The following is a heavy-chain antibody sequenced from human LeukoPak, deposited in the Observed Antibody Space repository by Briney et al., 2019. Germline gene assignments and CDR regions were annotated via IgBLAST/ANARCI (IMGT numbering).Heavy chain of an antibody. D-gene: IGHD3-22*01. Sequence: GGSLRLSCAASGFTFSSYEMNWVRQAPGKGLEWVSAISGSGASTYYADSVKGRFTISRDNSKNTLYLQMNSLRAEDTAVYYCARDLGQYYDTSDNWFDPWGQGTLVTVSS. CDR2: ISGSGAST. V-gene: IGHV3-23*01. CDR3: ARDLGQYYDTSDNWFDP. CDR1: GFTFSSYE. J-gene: IGHJ5*02.